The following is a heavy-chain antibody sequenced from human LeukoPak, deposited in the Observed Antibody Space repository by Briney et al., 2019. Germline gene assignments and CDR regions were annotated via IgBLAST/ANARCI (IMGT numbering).Heavy chain of an antibody. CDR3: ARDGASWIPPHYYYYYYMDV. CDR1: GLTFSSYS. D-gene: IGHD1-26*01. V-gene: IGHV3-48*04. J-gene: IGHJ6*03. Sequence: GGSLRLSCAASGLTFSSYSMNWVRQAPGKGLEWVSYISSSSSTIYYADSVKGRFTISRDNAKNSLYLQMNSLRAEDTAVYYCARDGASWIPPHYYYYYYMDVWGKGTTVTVSS. CDR2: ISSSSSTI.